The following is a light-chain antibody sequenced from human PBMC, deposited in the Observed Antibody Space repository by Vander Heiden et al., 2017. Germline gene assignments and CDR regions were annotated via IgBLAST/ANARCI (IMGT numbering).Light chain of an antibody. J-gene: IGKJ4*01. CDR1: HTIGDW. V-gene: IGKV1D-16*01. CDR2: ATS. CDR3: QQYDTFPPT. Sequence: IQMTQSPSSLSASVGDRVDITCRASHTIGDWVAWYQQKPGMAPKPLIYATSTLESGVPSRFSGTASGTDFSLTISNLHPEDFATYYCQQYDTFPPTFGGGTKVEV.